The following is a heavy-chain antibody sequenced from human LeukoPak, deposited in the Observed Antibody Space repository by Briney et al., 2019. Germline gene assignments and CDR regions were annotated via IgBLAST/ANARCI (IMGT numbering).Heavy chain of an antibody. CDR1: GGTFSSYA. D-gene: IGHD6-13*01. Sequence: GASVKVSCKASGGTFSSYAISWVRQAPGQGLEWMGRIIPILGIANCAQKFQGRVTITADKSTSTAYMELSSLRSEDTAVYYCASISSSSGKSFDYWGQGTLVTVSS. CDR2: IIPILGIA. J-gene: IGHJ4*02. CDR3: ASISSSSGKSFDY. V-gene: IGHV1-69*04.